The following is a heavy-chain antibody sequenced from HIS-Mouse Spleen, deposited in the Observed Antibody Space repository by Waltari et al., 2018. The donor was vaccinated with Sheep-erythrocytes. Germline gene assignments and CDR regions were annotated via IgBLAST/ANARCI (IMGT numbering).Heavy chain of an antibody. D-gene: IGHD2-2*01. V-gene: IGHV1-69*04. J-gene: IGHJ6*02. CDR2: NITILGKA. CDR3: ARGSEDIVVVPAASYYYYGMDV. Sequence: QVQLVQSGAEVKKPGSSVKVSCKASGGTFSSYAISWVRQAPGQGLEWMGRNITILGKANYAQKLQGRVTMTADKSTSTAYMELSSLRSEDTAVYYCARGSEDIVVVPAASYYYYGMDVWGQGTTVTVSS. CDR1: GGTFSSYA.